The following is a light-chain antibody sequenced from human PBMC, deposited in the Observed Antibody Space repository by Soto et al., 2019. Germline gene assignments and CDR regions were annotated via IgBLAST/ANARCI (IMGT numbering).Light chain of an antibody. J-gene: IGKJ1*01. Sequence: EILMTQSPDTLSVSPGESATLSCRASQRVYSNLAWYQQRPGQAPRLLIYGASTRATGVPARFSGRGSGTEFTLTISSLQSEDFAVYYCQQYTNWPPNTFGQGTKVDIK. CDR3: QQYTNWPPNT. CDR1: QRVYSN. V-gene: IGKV3-15*01. CDR2: GAS.